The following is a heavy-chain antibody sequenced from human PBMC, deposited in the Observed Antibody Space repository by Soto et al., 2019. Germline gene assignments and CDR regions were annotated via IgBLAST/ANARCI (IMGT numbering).Heavy chain of an antibody. D-gene: IGHD3-22*01. J-gene: IGHJ4*02. CDR1: GFTFSNYG. CDR3: ARVGYDSSGYSFVRY. CDR2: ISSSGSTI. Sequence: QVQVVESGGGVVQPGRSLRLSCAASGFTFSNYGMHWVRQAPGKGLEWVSYISSSGSTIYYADSVKGRFTISRDNAKNSLYLQMNSLRAEDTAVYYCARVGYDSSGYSFVRYWGQGTLVTVSS. V-gene: IGHV3-11*01.